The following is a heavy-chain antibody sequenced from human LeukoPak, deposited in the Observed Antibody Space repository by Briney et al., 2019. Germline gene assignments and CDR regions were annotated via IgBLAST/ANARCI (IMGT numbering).Heavy chain of an antibody. CDR1: GFTLSDYS. Sequence: PGGSLRLSCAASGFTLSDYSFNWVRQAPGKGLEWVSSISSSSSYKYYADSLKGRFTISRDNAKNSLYLQVNSLRAEDTAVYYCARINDIDNSYHLDFWGHGTLVTVSS. V-gene: IGHV3-21*01. J-gene: IGHJ4*01. CDR2: ISSSSSYK. CDR3: ARINDIDNSYHLDF. D-gene: IGHD2-15*01.